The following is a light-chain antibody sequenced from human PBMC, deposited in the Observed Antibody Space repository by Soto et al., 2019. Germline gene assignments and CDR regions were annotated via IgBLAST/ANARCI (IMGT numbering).Light chain of an antibody. CDR2: DAS. Sequence: EIVLTQSPATLSLCPEERATLSCRASQSVSSYLAWYQQKPGQAPRLLIYDASNRATGIPARFSGSGSGTDFTLTISSLEPEDFAVYYCQQRSNWPPPFGQGTRLEIK. CDR3: QQRSNWPPP. J-gene: IGKJ5*01. CDR1: QSVSSY. V-gene: IGKV3-11*01.